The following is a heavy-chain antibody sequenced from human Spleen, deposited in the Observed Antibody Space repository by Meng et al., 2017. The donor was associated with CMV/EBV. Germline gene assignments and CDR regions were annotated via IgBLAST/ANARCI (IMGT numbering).Heavy chain of an antibody. Sequence: SGPTLVKPTQTLRLTCTFSGFSLSTHGMRVSWIRQPPGKALEWLARIDWDDDKFYRTSMKTRLTISKDTSKDQVVLTMTNMDPVDTATYYCARQNSGSHHRFYFDYWGQGTLVTVSS. V-gene: IGHV2-70D*14. CDR2: IDWDDDK. J-gene: IGHJ4*02. D-gene: IGHD3-10*01. CDR3: ARQNSGSHHRFYFDY. CDR1: GFSLSTHGMR.